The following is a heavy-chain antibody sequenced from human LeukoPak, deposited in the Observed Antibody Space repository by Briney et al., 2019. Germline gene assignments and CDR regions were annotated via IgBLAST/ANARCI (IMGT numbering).Heavy chain of an antibody. D-gene: IGHD3-22*01. V-gene: IGHV1-69*04. J-gene: IGHJ4*02. CDR1: GGTFSSYA. CDR3: ARASGFYYDSSGYYYG. CDR2: IIPILGIA. Sequence: SVKVSCKASGGTFSSYAVSWVRQAPGQGLEWMGRIIPILGIANYAQKFQGRVTITADKSTSTAYMELSSLRSEDTAVYYCARASGFYYDSSGYYYGWGQGTLVTVSS.